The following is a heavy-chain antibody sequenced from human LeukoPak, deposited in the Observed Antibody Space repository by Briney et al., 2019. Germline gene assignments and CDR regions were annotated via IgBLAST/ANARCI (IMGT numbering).Heavy chain of an antibody. J-gene: IGHJ3*01. CDR2: ISSSGSTI. Sequence: PGGSLRLSCAASGFTFSDYYMSWIRQAPGKGLEWVSYISSSGSTIYYADSVKGRFTISRDNAKNSLYLQMNSLRAGDTAVYYSATSTMIVVVITNDAFDFWGQGIMVTVSS. D-gene: IGHD3-22*01. CDR1: GFTFSDYY. V-gene: IGHV3-11*04. CDR3: ATSTMIVVVITNDAFDF.